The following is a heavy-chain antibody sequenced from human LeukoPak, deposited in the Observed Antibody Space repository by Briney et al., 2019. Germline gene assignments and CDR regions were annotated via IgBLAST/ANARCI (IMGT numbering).Heavy chain of an antibody. CDR1: GGTFSSYA. CDR2: IIPIFGTA. V-gene: IGHV1-69*06. CDR3: ARGSPPRRNYDSRGYYSYYFDY. J-gene: IGHJ4*02. D-gene: IGHD3-22*01. Sequence: ASVKVSCKASGGTFSSYAISWVRQAPGQGLEWMGGIIPIFGTANYAQKFQGRVTITADKSTSTAYMELSRLRSDDTAVYYCARGSPPRRNYDSRGYYSYYFDYWGQGTLVTVSS.